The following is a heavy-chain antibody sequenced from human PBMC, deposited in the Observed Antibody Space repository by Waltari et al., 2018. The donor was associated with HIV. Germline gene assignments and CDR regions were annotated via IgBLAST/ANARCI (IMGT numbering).Heavy chain of an antibody. CDR1: GGSFSGNF. D-gene: IGHD1-1*01. J-gene: IGHJ5*01. V-gene: IGHV4-34*04. Sequence: QEQLQQWGAGLLRPSETLSLPCAVYGGSFSGNFWSWIRQSPGKGLEWIAEINNGGGTNTNPALKNRASISIDAAKSQFSLKLTSVTAPETAVYYCARLNITATGTKFESWGQGTLVTVSS. CDR3: ARLNITATGTKFES. CDR2: INNGGGT.